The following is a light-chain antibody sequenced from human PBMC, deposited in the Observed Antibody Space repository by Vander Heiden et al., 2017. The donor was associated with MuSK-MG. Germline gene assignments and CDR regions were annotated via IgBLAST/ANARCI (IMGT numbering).Light chain of an antibody. Sequence: QAVLTQPPSVSVAPGQRVTISCTGSSSHIGAGYEVDWYQQLLGTVPKLLIYGNNNRPSGVPDRFSGSKSGTSASLAITGLQAEDEADYYCQSYDSSLSGSGIVFGGGTKLTVL. CDR2: GNN. CDR1: SSHIGAGYE. V-gene: IGLV1-40*01. CDR3: QSYDSSLSGSGIV. J-gene: IGLJ2*01.